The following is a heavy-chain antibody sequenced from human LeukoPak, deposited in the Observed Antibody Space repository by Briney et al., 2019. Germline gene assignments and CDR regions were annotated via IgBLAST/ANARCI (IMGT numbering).Heavy chain of an antibody. D-gene: IGHD3-10*01. CDR3: ARVGSYCFEY. CDR2: IDYSGAT. CDR1: GGSISTYY. Sequence: SETLSLTCTVSGGSISTYYWSWIRQPPGKGLEWIGYIDYSGATNYNPSLKSRVTMSVDTSKHQFSLKLGSVTAADTAVYYCARVGSYCFEYWGQGTLVTVSS. V-gene: IGHV4-59*01. J-gene: IGHJ4*02.